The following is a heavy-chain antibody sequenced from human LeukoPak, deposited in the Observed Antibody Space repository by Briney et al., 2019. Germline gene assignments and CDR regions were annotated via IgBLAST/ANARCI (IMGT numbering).Heavy chain of an antibody. V-gene: IGHV3-21*04. Sequence: GGSLRLSCSASGFTFSSYSMNWVRQAPGKGLEWVSSISSSSSYIYYADSVKGRFTISRDNAKNSLYLQMNSLRAEDTALYYCAKDICAGGGDCYPYYYYGMDVWGQGTTVTVSS. CDR2: ISSSSSYI. CDR1: GFTFSSYS. CDR3: AKDICAGGGDCYPYYYYGMDV. J-gene: IGHJ6*02. D-gene: IGHD2-21*02.